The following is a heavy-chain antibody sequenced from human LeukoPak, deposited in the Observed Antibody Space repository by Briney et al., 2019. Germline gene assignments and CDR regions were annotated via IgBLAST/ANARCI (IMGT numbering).Heavy chain of an antibody. D-gene: IGHD6-13*01. V-gene: IGHV4-59*01. CDR1: GDSIINYY. Sequence: SETLSLTCTVSGDSIINYYWSWIRQPPGKGLEWIGYIFYSGSTNYNPSLKSRVTISVDTSKNQFSLKVRSVTAADTAVYYCARRLIAAAVSGSFDIWGQGTMVTVSS. J-gene: IGHJ3*02. CDR2: IFYSGST. CDR3: ARRLIAAAVSGSFDI.